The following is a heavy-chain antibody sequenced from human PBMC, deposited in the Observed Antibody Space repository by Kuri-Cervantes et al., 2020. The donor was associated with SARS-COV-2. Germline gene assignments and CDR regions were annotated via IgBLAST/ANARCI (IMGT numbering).Heavy chain of an antibody. Sequence: ESLKISCAVSGGTISSYYWSWIRQPPGKGLEWIGYIYYSGCTNYNPSLKSRVNITVDTYKNQFSLKLSSVTAADTAVYYCSRLYSSSWYGSLGKQIDYWGQGTLVTVSS. CDR1: GGTISSYY. J-gene: IGHJ4*02. CDR2: IYYSGCT. CDR3: SRLYSSSWYGSLGKQIDY. V-gene: IGHV4-59*12. D-gene: IGHD6-13*01.